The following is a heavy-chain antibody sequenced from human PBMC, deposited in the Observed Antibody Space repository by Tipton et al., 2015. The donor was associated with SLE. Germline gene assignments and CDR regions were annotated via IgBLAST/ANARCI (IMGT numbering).Heavy chain of an antibody. CDR1: GYSISSGYY. Sequence: TLSLTCAVSGYSISSGYYWGWIRQPPGKGLEWIGSLYHSGSTYYSPSLKSRVTISVDSSKNQFSLKLSSVTAADTAVYYCARDFYDSSGYYSPFDYWGQGTLVTVSS. CDR3: ARDFYDSSGYYSPFDY. CDR2: LYHSGST. D-gene: IGHD3-22*01. J-gene: IGHJ4*02. V-gene: IGHV4-38-2*02.